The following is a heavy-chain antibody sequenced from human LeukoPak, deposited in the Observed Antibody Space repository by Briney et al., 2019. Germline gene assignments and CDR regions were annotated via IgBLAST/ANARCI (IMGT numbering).Heavy chain of an antibody. CDR2: INPNSGGT. Sequence: ASVKVSCKASGYTFTGYYMHWVRQAPGQGLEWMGWINPNSGGTNYAQKFQGRVTMTRGTSISTAYMELSRLRSDDTAVYYCARDIGSGSYSSDSWGQGTLVTVSS. CDR1: GYTFTGYY. CDR3: ARDIGSGSYSSDS. J-gene: IGHJ5*01. D-gene: IGHD3-10*01. V-gene: IGHV1-2*02.